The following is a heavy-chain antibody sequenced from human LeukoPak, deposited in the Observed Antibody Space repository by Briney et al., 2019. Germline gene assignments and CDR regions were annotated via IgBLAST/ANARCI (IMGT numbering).Heavy chain of an antibody. Sequence: GRSLRLSCAASGFTFSSYAMHWVRQAPGKGLEWVAVIPYDGSNKYYADSVKGRFTISRDNSKNTLYLQKNSLRAEDTAVYYCAREVATIDSHDAFDIWGQGTMVTVSS. CDR1: GFTFSSYA. D-gene: IGHD5-12*01. CDR3: AREVATIDSHDAFDI. J-gene: IGHJ3*02. CDR2: IPYDGSNK. V-gene: IGHV3-30*01.